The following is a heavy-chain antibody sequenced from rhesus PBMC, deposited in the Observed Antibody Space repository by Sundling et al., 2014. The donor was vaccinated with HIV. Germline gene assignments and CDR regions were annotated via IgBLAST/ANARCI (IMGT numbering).Heavy chain of an antibody. CDR1: GFTFSKYG. Sequence: EVQVVESGGGLVQPGGTLRLSCTVSGFTFSKYGMQWVRQAPGKGLEWVGAIWFDGSKKSYADSVKDRFIISRDNSKNILYLQMNNLKLEDTAVYYCARVPHGYGLDSWGQGIVVTVSS. CDR2: IWFDGSKK. CDR3: ARVPHGYGLDS. V-gene: IGHV3-54*02. D-gene: IGHD2-33*01. J-gene: IGHJ6*01.